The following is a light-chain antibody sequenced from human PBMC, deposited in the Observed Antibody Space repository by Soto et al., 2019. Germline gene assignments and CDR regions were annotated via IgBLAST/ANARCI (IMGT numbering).Light chain of an antibody. CDR2: DAS. Sequence: EIVLTQSPATLSLSPGERATLSCRASQSVSSYLAWYQQKPGQAPRLLIYDASNRATGIPARFSGSGSGTDFTLTISSLEPEDFAVYYCQQRSNWRHFTFGPGTKVDIK. J-gene: IGKJ3*01. CDR1: QSVSSY. CDR3: QQRSNWRHFT. V-gene: IGKV3-11*01.